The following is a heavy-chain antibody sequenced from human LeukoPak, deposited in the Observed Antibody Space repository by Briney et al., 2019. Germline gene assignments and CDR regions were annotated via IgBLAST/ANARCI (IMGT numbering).Heavy chain of an antibody. CDR1: GFTFSSYA. CDR3: AKIVVPAAMSYYYYGMDV. J-gene: IGHJ6*02. CDR2: ISGSGGST. D-gene: IGHD2-2*01. V-gene: IGHV3-23*01. Sequence: GGSLRLSCAASGFTFSSYAMSWVRQAPGKGLEWVSAISGSGGSTYYADSVKGRFTISRDSSKNTLYLQMNSLRAEDTAVYYCAKIVVPAAMSYYYYGMDVWGQGTTVTVSS.